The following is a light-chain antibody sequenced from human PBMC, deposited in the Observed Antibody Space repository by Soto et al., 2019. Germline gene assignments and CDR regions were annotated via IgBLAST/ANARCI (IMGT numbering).Light chain of an antibody. CDR1: QSVSNY. Sequence: EIVLTQSQTTLSLSPGERVTLSCRASQSVSNYLAWYQQKPGQAPRLLVSAASNRATGIPARFSGSGSGTDFTLTISSLEPEDFAVYYCQQRSNWPTFGQGTKV. CDR2: AAS. CDR3: QQRSNWPT. J-gene: IGKJ1*01. V-gene: IGKV3-11*01.